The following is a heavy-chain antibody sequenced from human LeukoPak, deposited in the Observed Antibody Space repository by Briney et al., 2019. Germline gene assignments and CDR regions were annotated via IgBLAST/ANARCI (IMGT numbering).Heavy chain of an antibody. V-gene: IGHV1-8*03. CDR1: GYTFTSYD. CDR2: MNPNSGNT. Sequence: GASVKVSCKASGYTFTSYDINWVRQATGQGLEWMGWMNPNSGNTGYAQKFQGRVTITRNTSISTAYMELSSLRSEDTAVYYCAREQHDFWSGYPDYWGQGTLVTVSS. CDR3: AREQHDFWSGYPDY. J-gene: IGHJ4*02. D-gene: IGHD3-3*01.